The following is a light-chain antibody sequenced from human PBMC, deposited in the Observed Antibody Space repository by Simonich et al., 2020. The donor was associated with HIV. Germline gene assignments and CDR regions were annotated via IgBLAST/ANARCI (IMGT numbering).Light chain of an antibody. CDR3: QQSYSAPYT. J-gene: IGKJ3*01. CDR1: QSISNW. V-gene: IGKV1-39*01. CDR2: TAS. Sequence: DIQMTQSPSTLSASVGDRVTITCRASQSISNWLAWYQQKPGKAPKFLIYTASNLQSGVPSRFSGSGSGADFTLTINSLQSEDFATYYCQQSYSAPYTFGPGTKVDFK.